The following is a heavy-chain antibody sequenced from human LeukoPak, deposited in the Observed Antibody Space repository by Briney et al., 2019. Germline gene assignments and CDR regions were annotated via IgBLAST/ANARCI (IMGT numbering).Heavy chain of an antibody. Sequence: SETLSLTCTVSGGSISSYYWSWIRQPPGKGLEWIGYIYYSGSTNYNPSLKSRVTISVDTSKNQFSLKLSSVTAADTAVYYCARESTYYYYMDVWGKGTTVTISS. J-gene: IGHJ6*03. D-gene: IGHD2-2*01. V-gene: IGHV4-59*01. CDR3: ARESTYYYYMDV. CDR1: GGSISSYY. CDR2: IYYSGST.